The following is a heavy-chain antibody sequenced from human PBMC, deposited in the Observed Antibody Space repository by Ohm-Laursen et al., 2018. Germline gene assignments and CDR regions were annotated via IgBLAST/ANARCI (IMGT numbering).Heavy chain of an antibody. CDR3: AAVPTLTTVVTSAFDI. CDR1: GFTFSSYA. CDR2: ISGSGGST. J-gene: IGHJ3*02. D-gene: IGHD4-23*01. V-gene: IGHV3-23*01. Sequence: GSLRLSCTAPGFTFSSYAMSWVRQAPGKGLEWVSAISGSGGSTYYADSVKGRFTISRDNSKNTLYLQMNSLRAEDTAVYYCAAVPTLTTVVTSAFDIWGQGTMVTVSS.